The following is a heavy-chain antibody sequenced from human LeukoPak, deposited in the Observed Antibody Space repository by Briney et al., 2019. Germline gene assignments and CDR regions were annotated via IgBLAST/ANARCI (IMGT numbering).Heavy chain of an antibody. CDR3: ARVTTAPWWFFDL. CDR2: IYYSGST. J-gene: IGHJ2*01. D-gene: IGHD4-11*01. CDR1: GGSLSSYY. Sequence: PSETLSLTCTVSGGSLSSYYWSWIRQPPGKGLEWIGYIYYSGSTNYNPSLKSRVTISVDTSKNQFSLKLSSVTAADTAVYYCARVTTAPWWFFDLWGRGTLVTVSS. V-gene: IGHV4-59*12.